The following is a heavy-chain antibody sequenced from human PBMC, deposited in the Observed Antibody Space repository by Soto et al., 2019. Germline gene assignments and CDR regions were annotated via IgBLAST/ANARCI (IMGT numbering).Heavy chain of an antibody. CDR2: IRRTGSPI. CDR1: GFTFSSYS. J-gene: IGHJ4*02. CDR3: VRDPEALDY. Sequence: DVQLVESGGGLVQPGGSLRLSCAASGFTFSSYSMNWVRQAPGKGLEWVAYIRRTGSPIYYADSVKGRFTISRDDVKSTLYLQMNSLSAAVSAVYFCVRDPEALDYWGLGTRVTVSS. V-gene: IGHV3-48*01.